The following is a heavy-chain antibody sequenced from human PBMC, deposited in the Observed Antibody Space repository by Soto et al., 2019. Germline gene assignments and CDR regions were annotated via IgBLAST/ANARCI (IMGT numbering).Heavy chain of an antibody. Sequence: LGESLKISCKGSGYSFTSYWITWVRQMPGKGLECMGRIDPSDPYTNYSPSFQGHVTISADKSISTAYLQWSSLKAADTAMYYCARLYSNYCDYWGQGTLVTVSS. CDR2: IDPSDPYT. CDR1: GYSFTSYW. CDR3: ARLYSNYCDY. J-gene: IGHJ4*02. V-gene: IGHV5-10-1*01. D-gene: IGHD4-4*01.